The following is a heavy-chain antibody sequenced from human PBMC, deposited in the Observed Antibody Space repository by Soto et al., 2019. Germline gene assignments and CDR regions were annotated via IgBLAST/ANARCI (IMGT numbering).Heavy chain of an antibody. CDR1: GYSFPSYW. Sequence: PGESLKISCKGSGYSFPSYWISWVRQMPGKGLEWMGRIDPSDSYTNYSPSFQGHVTISADKSISTAYLQWSSLKASDTAMYYCASAPRATGALLFYWGQGTLVTVSS. CDR2: IDPSDSYT. CDR3: ASAPRATGALLFY. J-gene: IGHJ4*02. V-gene: IGHV5-10-1*01. D-gene: IGHD1-1*01.